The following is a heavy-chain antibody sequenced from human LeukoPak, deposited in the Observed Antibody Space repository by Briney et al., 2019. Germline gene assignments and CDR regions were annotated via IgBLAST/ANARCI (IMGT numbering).Heavy chain of an antibody. Sequence: SETLSLTCTVSGGSLTNYYWSWIRQPAGKGLEWIGRIYIRGSTNYNPSLRSRVTMSLDTSKNQFSLKLRSVTAADTAVYYCARDRSLGVWYFDLWGRGTLVTVSS. J-gene: IGHJ2*01. CDR3: ARDRSLGVWYFDL. CDR1: GGSLTNYY. CDR2: IYIRGST. V-gene: IGHV4-4*07.